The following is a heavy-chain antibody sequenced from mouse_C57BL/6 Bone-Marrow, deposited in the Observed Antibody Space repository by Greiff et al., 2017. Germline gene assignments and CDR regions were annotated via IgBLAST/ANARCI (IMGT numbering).Heavy chain of an antibody. CDR1: GFSLTSYG. V-gene: IGHV2-5*01. D-gene: IGHD4-1*01. J-gene: IGHJ3*01. Sequence: VQLQQSGPGLVQPSQSLSITCTASGFSLTSYGVHWVRQSPGKGLEWLGVIWRGGSTDYNAAFMSRLSITKDNSTSQVFFNMNRLQADDTAIYCCAPLGAWFAYWGQKAPVTVSA. CDR3: APLGAWFAY. CDR2: IWRGGST.